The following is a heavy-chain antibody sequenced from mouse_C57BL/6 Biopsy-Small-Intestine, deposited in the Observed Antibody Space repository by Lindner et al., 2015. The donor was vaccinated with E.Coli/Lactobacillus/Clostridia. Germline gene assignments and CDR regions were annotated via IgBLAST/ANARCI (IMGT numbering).Heavy chain of an antibody. J-gene: IGHJ2*01. CDR1: GYTFTDYY. Sequence: VQLQESGPELVKPGASVKISCKASGYTFTDYYMNWVKQSHGKSLDWIGIINPDTGNTTYNQNFKGKATLIVDKSSSTAYMELRSLTSEDSAVYYCARFGYGGNFWGQGTTLTVSS. V-gene: IGHV1-26*01. CDR3: ARFGYGGNF. CDR2: INPDTGNT. D-gene: IGHD1-1*02.